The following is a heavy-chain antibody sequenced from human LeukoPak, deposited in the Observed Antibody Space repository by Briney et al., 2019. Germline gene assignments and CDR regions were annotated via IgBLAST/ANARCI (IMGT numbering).Heavy chain of an antibody. CDR2: ISDGGSDK. D-gene: IGHD2-21*02. CDR1: GFTFSTYA. CDR3: ARGISSGIVVTAIAY. V-gene: IGHV3-30*09. J-gene: IGHJ4*02. Sequence: GGSLRLSCAASGFTFSTYAMHWVRQAPDKGLEWVAAISDGGSDKFYADSVRGRFAISRDNSENTLSLQMSSLRAEDTAVYYCARGISSGIVVTAIAYWGQGTLVTVSS.